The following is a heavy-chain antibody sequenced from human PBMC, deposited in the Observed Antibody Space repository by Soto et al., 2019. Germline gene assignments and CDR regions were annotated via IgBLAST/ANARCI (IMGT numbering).Heavy chain of an antibody. J-gene: IGHJ4*02. D-gene: IGHD3-10*01. V-gene: IGHV1-8*01. CDR1: GYTFTSYD. CDR3: ARDPSPPMALDY. Sequence: ASVKVSCKASGYTFTSYDINWVRQAAGQGLEWMGWMNPNSGNSGYAQKFQGRVTMTRNTFTNTAYMELSSLTSGDTAVYYCARDPSPPMALDYWGQGTLATVSS. CDR2: MNPNSGNS.